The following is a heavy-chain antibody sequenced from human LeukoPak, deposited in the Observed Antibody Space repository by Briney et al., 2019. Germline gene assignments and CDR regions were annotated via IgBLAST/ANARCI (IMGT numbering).Heavy chain of an antibody. Sequence: SETLSLTCSVSGGSISSYYWSWIRQPPGKELELLGYIHSSGSTYYNPPLKTRLTISVDMSNNMFSLKLTSVTTADTAVYYCARKGEHYYDSGKLWPAWFDLWGQGTLVTVSS. CDR3: ARKGEHYYDSGKLWPAWFDL. D-gene: IGHD3-10*01. CDR2: IHSSGST. CDR1: GGSISSYY. J-gene: IGHJ5*02. V-gene: IGHV4-59*01.